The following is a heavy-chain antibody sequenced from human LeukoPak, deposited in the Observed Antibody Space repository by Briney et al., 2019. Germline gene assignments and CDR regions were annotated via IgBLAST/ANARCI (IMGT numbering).Heavy chain of an antibody. D-gene: IGHD6-19*01. CDR1: GGSISSGGYS. J-gene: IGHJ6*02. Sequence: SETLSLTCAVSGGSISSGGYSWSWIRQPPGRGLEWIGYIYHSGSTYYNPSLKSRVTISVDRSKNQFSLKLSSVTAADTAVYYCARGIAVAAEGHGMDVWGQGTTVTVSS. CDR3: ARGIAVAAEGHGMDV. CDR2: IYHSGST. V-gene: IGHV4-30-2*01.